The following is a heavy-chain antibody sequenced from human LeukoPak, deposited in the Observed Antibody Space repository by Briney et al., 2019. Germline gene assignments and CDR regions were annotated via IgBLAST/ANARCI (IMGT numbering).Heavy chain of an antibody. J-gene: IGHJ5*02. CDR1: GGSISSSNW. V-gene: IGHV3-20*04. Sequence: TSGTLSLTCAVSGGSISSSNWWSWVRQPPGKGLEWVSGINWNGGSTGYADSVKGRFTISRDNAKNSLYLQMNSLRAEDTAVYYCARVGDYDYATGYLDPWGQGTLVTVSS. CDR2: INWNGGST. CDR3: ARVGDYDYATGYLDP. D-gene: IGHD3-16*01.